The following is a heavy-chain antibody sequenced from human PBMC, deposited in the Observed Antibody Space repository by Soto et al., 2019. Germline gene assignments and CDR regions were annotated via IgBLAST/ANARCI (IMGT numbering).Heavy chain of an antibody. V-gene: IGHV3-23*01. Sequence: GGFLRLSCAASGFTFGSNVMTWVRQAPGKGLEWVSTVSGSGGSTYYADSVKGQFTISRDNSKNTMYLQMNSLRAEDTAVYYCARSGRYIYGMDVWGQGTTVTVSS. CDR3: ARSGRYIYGMDV. D-gene: IGHD1-26*01. CDR1: GFTFGSNV. J-gene: IGHJ6*02. CDR2: VSGSGGST.